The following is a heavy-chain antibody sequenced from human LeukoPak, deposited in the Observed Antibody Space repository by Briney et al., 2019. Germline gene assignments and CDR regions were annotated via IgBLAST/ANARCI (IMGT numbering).Heavy chain of an antibody. D-gene: IGHD2-2*01. J-gene: IGHJ4*02. CDR3: ARGRSSTPLGY. V-gene: IGHV4-34*01. CDR1: GGSFSGYY. CDR2: INHSGST. Sequence: SETLSLTCAVYGGSFSGYYWSWVPQPPGKGLEWIGEINHSGSTNYNPSLKSRVTISVDTSKNQFSLKLSSVTAADTAVYYCARGRSSTPLGYWGQGTLVTVSS.